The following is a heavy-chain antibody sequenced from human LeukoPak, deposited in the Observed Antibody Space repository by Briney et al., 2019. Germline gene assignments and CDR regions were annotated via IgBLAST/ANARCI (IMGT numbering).Heavy chain of an antibody. CDR3: ARGPISGWSADY. CDR1: GLTFSSYN. Sequence: GGSLRLSCAVSGLTFSSYNMNWVRQAPGKGLEWVSYISNSGSMIYYADSVKGRFTLSRDNAKNSLYLQMNSLRDEDTAVYYCARGPISGWSADYWGQGTLVTVSS. V-gene: IGHV3-48*02. CDR2: ISNSGSMI. D-gene: IGHD6-19*01. J-gene: IGHJ4*02.